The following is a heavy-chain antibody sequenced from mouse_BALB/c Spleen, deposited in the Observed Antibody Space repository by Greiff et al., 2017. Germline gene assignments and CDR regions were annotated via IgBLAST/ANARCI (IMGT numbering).Heavy chain of an antibody. CDR3: ARRKGTTVVATDY. V-gene: IGHV14-3*02. CDR2: IDPANGNT. J-gene: IGHJ2*01. D-gene: IGHD1-1*01. Sequence: VQLKESGAELVKPGASVKLSCTASGFNTKDTYMHWVKQRPEQGLEWIGRIDPANGNTKYDPKFQGKATITADTSSNTAYLQLSSLTSEDTAVYYCARRKGTTVVATDYWGQGTTLTVSS. CDR1: GFNTKDTY.